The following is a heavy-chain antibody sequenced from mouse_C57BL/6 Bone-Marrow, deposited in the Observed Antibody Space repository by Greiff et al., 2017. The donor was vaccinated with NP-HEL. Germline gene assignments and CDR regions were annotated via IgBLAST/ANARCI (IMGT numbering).Heavy chain of an antibody. D-gene: IGHD1-1*01. CDR3: ARRGRVWYFDV. Sequence: EVNVVESGGGLVQPGGSLKLSCAASGFTFSDYGMAWVRQAPRKGPEWVAFISNLAYSIYYADPVTGRFTISRENAKNTLYLEMSSLRSEDTAMYYCARRGRVWYFDVWGTGTTVTVSS. CDR1: GFTFSDYG. V-gene: IGHV5-15*01. J-gene: IGHJ1*03. CDR2: ISNLAYSI.